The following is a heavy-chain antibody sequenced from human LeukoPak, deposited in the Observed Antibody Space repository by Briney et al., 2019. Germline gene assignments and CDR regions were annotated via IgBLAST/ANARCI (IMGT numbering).Heavy chain of an antibody. V-gene: IGHV3-9*01. J-gene: IGHJ4*02. CDR2: INWISDNI. D-gene: IGHD2-21*02. Sequence: GGSLRLSCAASGFNYDDYAMQWLRPAPRKGRAGVSGINWISDNIELAHSVKGPFTISRANSKNTVYLQMNGLRAEDTAVYYCARGHIVVVTPELGPYDYWGQGTLVTVSS. CDR3: ARGHIVVVTPELGPYDY. CDR1: GFNYDDYA.